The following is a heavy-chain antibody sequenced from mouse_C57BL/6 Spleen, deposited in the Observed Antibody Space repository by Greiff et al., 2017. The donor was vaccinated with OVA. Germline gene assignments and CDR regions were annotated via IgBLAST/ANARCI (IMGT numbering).Heavy chain of an antibody. CDR3: ASLPRDYGSSYAMDY. Sequence: QVQLKQPGTELVKPGASVKLSCKASGYTFTSYWMHWVKQRPGQGLEWIGNINPSNGGTNYNEKFKSKATLTVDKSSSTAYMQLSSLTSEDSAVYYCASLPRDYGSSYAMDYWGQGTSVTVSS. J-gene: IGHJ4*01. CDR1: GYTFTSYW. CDR2: INPSNGGT. V-gene: IGHV1-53*01. D-gene: IGHD1-1*01.